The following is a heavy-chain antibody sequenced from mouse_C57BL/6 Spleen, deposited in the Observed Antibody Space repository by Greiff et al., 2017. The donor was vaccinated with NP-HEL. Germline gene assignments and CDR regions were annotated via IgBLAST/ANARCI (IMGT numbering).Heavy chain of an antibody. Sequence: DVMLVESGGGLVKPGGSLKLSCAASGFTFSDYGMHWVRQAPEKGLEWVAYISSGSSTIYYADTVKGRFTISRDNANNTLFLQMTSLRSEDTAMYYCERDYFDYWGQGTTLTVSS. CDR1: GFTFSDYG. V-gene: IGHV5-17*01. CDR2: ISSGSSTI. CDR3: ERDYFDY. J-gene: IGHJ2*01.